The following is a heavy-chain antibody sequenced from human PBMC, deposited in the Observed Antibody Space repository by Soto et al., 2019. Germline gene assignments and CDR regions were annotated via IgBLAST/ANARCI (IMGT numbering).Heavy chain of an antibody. Sequence: GGSLRLSCAASGFTFSSYGMTWVRQAPGKGLEWVSFSSATGAGTYYADSVKGRFTISRDNSKNTLYLQMTSLRADDTAVYYCAKDRRAGGNYGFYSDFWGRGALVTVSS. CDR2: SSATGAGT. V-gene: IGHV3-23*01. CDR3: AKDRRAGGNYGFYSDF. D-gene: IGHD1-7*01. CDR1: GFTFSSYG. J-gene: IGHJ4*02.